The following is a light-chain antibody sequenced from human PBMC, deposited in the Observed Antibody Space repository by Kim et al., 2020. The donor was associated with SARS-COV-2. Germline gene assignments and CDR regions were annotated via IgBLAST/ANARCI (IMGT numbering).Light chain of an antibody. J-gene: IGLJ1*01. CDR1: RNNVGNQE. V-gene: IGLV10-54*01. CDR2: RNN. CDR3: SAWDSSLSAYV. Sequence: PTATLTCTGNRNNVGNQEAAWLQQHQGHPPKLLSSRNNNRPSGISERFSASRSGNTASLTITGLQPEDEADYYCSAWDSSLSAYVFGAGTKVTVL.